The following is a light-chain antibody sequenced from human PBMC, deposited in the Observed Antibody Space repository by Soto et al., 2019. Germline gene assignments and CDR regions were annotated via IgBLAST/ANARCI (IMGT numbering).Light chain of an antibody. CDR2: EGS. J-gene: IGLJ1*01. Sequence: SALTQPASVSGSPGQSITISCTGTSSDVGTYNLVSWYQQQPGKAPKLMIYEGSKRPSGVSNRFSGSKSGNTASLTISGLQAEDEADYYCCSYAGVNTYVLGTGTKVTVL. CDR1: SSDVGTYNL. CDR3: CSYAGVNTYV. V-gene: IGLV2-23*01.